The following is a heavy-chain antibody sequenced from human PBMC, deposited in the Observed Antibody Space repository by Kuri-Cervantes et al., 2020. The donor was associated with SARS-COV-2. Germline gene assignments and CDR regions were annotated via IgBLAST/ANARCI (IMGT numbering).Heavy chain of an antibody. J-gene: IGHJ3*02. CDR2: ISGSGGST. D-gene: IGHD4-17*01. CDR1: GFTFSGYA. Sequence: GESLKISCAASGFTFSGYAMSWVRQAPGKGLEWVSAISGSGGSTYYADSVKGRFTISRDNAKNSLYLQMNSLRDEDTAVYYCARALPTTVLPRGAFDIWGQGTMVTVSS. V-gene: IGHV3-23*01. CDR3: ARALPTTVLPRGAFDI.